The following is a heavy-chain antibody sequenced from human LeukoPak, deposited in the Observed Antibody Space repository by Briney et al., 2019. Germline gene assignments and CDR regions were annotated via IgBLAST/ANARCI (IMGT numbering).Heavy chain of an antibody. V-gene: IGHV3-30*02. Sequence: GGSLRLSCAASGFTFSSYGMHWVRQAPGKGLEWVAFRRYDGSNKFYADSVKGRFTISRDNSKNTLYLQMNSLRVEDTAVYYCVKGPGYYPTYVDYWGQGTLVTVSS. D-gene: IGHD3-22*01. CDR1: GFTFSSYG. CDR2: RRYDGSNK. J-gene: IGHJ4*02. CDR3: VKGPGYYPTYVDY.